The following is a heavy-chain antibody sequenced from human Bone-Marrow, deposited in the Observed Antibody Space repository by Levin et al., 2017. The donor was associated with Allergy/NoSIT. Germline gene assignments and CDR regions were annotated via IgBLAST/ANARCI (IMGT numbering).Heavy chain of an antibody. V-gene: IGHV5-51*03. D-gene: IGHD6-6*01. CDR1: GYSFTSYW. CDR2: IYPGDSDT. CDR3: ARIAARPPYYFDY. Sequence: GASVKVSCKGSGYSFTSYWIGWVRQMPGKGLEWMGIIYPGDSDTRYSPSFQGQVTISADKSISTAYLQWSSLKASDTAMYYCARIAARPPYYFDYWGQGTLVTVSS. J-gene: IGHJ4*02.